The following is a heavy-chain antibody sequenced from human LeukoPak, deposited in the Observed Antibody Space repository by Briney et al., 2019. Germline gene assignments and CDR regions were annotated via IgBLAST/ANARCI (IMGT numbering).Heavy chain of an antibody. CDR3: ARGEYPLDAFDI. CDR1: GYTFSNYG. V-gene: IGHV1-18*01. D-gene: IGHD2-2*01. Sequence: GASVKVSFKASGYTFSNYGINWVRQAPGQGLEWMGWNSAYNDNTKYAQKLQGRVTMTTDTSTTTAYMELRSLTSDDTAVYYCARGEYPLDAFDIWGQGTKVTVSS. CDR2: NSAYNDNT. J-gene: IGHJ3*02.